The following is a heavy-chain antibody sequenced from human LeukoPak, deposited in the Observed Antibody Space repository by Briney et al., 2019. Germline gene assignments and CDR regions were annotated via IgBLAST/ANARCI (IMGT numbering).Heavy chain of an antibody. Sequence: ASAKVSCKASGYTCTSYGISWVRQAPGQGLEWMGWISAYNGNTNYAQKLQGRVTMTTDTSTSTAYMELRSLRSDDTAVYYCAREHIVVVPAAPPGRYGMDVWGQGTTVTVSS. D-gene: IGHD2-2*01. CDR1: GYTCTSYG. CDR3: AREHIVVVPAAPPGRYGMDV. V-gene: IGHV1-18*01. J-gene: IGHJ6*02. CDR2: ISAYNGNT.